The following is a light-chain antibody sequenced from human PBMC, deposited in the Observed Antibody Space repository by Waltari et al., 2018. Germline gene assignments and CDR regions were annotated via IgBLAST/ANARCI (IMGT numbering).Light chain of an antibody. CDR2: DAS. V-gene: IGKV3-11*01. Sequence: EIVLTQSPATLSLSPGERATLSCRASQSVSSYLAWYQQKPGQAPRLLIYDASNRGTGIPARFSGSGSGTDFTLTISSLEPEDFAVYYCQQRSDSRTFGQGTKVEIK. J-gene: IGKJ1*01. CDR3: QQRSDSRT. CDR1: QSVSSY.